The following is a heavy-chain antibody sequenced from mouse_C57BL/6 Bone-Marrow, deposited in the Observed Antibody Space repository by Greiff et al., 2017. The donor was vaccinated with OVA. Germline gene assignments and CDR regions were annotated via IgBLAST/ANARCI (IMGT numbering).Heavy chain of an antibody. J-gene: IGHJ3*01. D-gene: IGHD1-1*01. CDR3: ARDYYSSSWRFPY. CDR2: INPKNGGT. CDR1: GYTFTDYY. Sequence: EVQLQQSGPELVKPGASVKISCKASGYTFTDYYMNWVKQSHGKSLEWIGDINPKNGGTSYNQKFKDKATLTVDKSSSTAYMELRSLTSEASAVYYSARDYYSSSWRFPYWGQGTLVTVSA. V-gene: IGHV1-26*01.